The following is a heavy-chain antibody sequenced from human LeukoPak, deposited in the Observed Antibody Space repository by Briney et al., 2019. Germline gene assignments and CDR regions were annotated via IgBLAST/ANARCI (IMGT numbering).Heavy chain of an antibody. CDR2: INPSGGST. D-gene: IGHD4/OR15-4a*01. J-gene: IGHJ3*02. V-gene: IGHV1-46*01. CDR3: AKAIWYGGNPSGAFDM. CDR1: GYTFTNYY. Sequence: ASVKVSCKASGYTFTNYYIHWVRQAPGQGLEWMGIINPSGGSTDYAQKFQGRVTMTRDTSTSTVYMELSSLRSEDTAVYYCAKAIWYGGNPSGAFDMWGQGTMVTVSS.